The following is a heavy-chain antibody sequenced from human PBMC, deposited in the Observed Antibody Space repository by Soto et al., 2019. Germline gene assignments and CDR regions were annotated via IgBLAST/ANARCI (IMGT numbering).Heavy chain of an antibody. Sequence: GGSLRLSCVVSGFTFSTYSINWVRQAPGKGLEWVSSIGSRSDIYYADSVKGRFTISRDNAKNSVSLQMNSLRAEDTAVYYCAREYTAWPLAYGLDVWGQGTTVTVSS. V-gene: IGHV3-21*01. D-gene: IGHD2-2*02. CDR2: IGSRSDI. J-gene: IGHJ6*02. CDR1: GFTFSTYS. CDR3: AREYTAWPLAYGLDV.